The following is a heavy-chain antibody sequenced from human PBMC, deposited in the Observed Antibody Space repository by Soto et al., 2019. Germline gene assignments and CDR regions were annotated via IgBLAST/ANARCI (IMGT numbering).Heavy chain of an antibody. V-gene: IGHV1-18*01. CDR1: NYTFSSFG. Sequence: ASVKVSCKASNYTFSSFGISWMRQAPGQGLEWMGWINPYNDDTNYAHNLQGRVTLSTDTSTSTAYMELRSLRSDDTAVYYCARDPFYSGSNLQVGFFDSWGQRTL. CDR2: INPYNDDT. CDR3: ARDPFYSGSNLQVGFFDS. J-gene: IGHJ4*02. D-gene: IGHD1-26*01.